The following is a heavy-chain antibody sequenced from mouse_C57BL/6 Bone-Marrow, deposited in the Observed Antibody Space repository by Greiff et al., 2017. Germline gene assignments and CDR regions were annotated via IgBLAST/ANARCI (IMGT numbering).Heavy chain of an antibody. CDR2: IHPNSGST. CDR1: GYTFTSYW. CDR3: ARYPLGAMDY. J-gene: IGHJ4*01. V-gene: IGHV1-64*01. Sequence: VQLQQPGAELVKPGASVKLSCKASGYTFTSYWMHWVKQRPGQGLEWIGMIHPNSGSTNYNEKFKSKATLTVDKSSSTAYMQLSSLTSDDSAVYYCARYPLGAMDYWGQGTSVTVSS.